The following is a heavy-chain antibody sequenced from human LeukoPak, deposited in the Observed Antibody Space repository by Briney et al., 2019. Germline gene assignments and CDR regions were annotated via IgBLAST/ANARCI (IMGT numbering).Heavy chain of an antibody. CDR3: ARHEGVTGYYPLDY. CDR1: VGSISSNY. CDR2: FYYSGST. V-gene: IGHV4-59*08. D-gene: IGHD3-9*01. Sequence: SETLSLTCTVSVGSISSNYWSWMRQPPGKGLEGIGYFYYSGSTTYNPSLKSRVTISVDTSRNQFSLKLSSVTAADTAIYYCARHEGVTGYYPLDYWGQGTLVTVSS. J-gene: IGHJ4*02.